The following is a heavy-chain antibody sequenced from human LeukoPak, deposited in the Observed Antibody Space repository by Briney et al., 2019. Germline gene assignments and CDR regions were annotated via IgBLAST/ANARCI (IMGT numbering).Heavy chain of an antibody. Sequence: PGGSLRLSCSVSAFTFNTFDNFAMNWVRQTPGKGLEWVGNIKQDGSEKYYVDSVKGRFTISRDNAKNSLYLQMNSLRVEDTAIYYCARDYVWGSSESDYWGQGTLVTVSS. D-gene: IGHD7-27*01. CDR2: IKQDGSEK. V-gene: IGHV3-7*01. J-gene: IGHJ4*02. CDR1: AFTFNTFD. CDR3: ARDYVWGSSESDY.